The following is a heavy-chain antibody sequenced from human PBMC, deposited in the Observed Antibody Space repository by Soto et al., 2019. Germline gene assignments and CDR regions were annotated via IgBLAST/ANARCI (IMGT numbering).Heavy chain of an antibody. CDR1: GYSFTGSW. CDR3: ARIPSDKDGMDV. Sequence: EFLTMSYMGSGYSFTGSWIGLVRQMPGKGLEWMGIIYPGDSDTRYSPSFQGQVTISADKSISTAYLQWSSLKASDTAMYYCARIPSDKDGMDVWGQGTKVTVYS. J-gene: IGHJ6*02. CDR2: IYPGDSDT. V-gene: IGHV5-51*01.